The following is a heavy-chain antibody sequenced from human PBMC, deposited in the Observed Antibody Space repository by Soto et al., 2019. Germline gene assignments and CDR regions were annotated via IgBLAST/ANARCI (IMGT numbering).Heavy chain of an antibody. CDR3: ADQNDEAGGIAADC. CDR2: ISHDGSKK. D-gene: IGHD6-13*01. Sequence: GGSLRLSCAASGLTFTSHGMHWVRQAPGKGLEWVAVISHDGSKKYYADSVKGRFTISRDNSKNTLYLQMNSLRAEDAALYFCADQNDEAGGIAADCWGLGTLVTVPS. V-gene: IGHV3-30*03. CDR1: GLTFTSHG. J-gene: IGHJ4*02.